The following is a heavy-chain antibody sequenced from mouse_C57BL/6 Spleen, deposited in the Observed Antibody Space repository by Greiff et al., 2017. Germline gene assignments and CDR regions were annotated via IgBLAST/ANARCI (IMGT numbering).Heavy chain of an antibody. D-gene: IGHD2-2*01. CDR1: GFNIKDYY. CDR3: TTGGPMVTTRAWFAY. Sequence: VQLKQSGAELVRPGASVKLSCTASGFNIKDYYMHWVKQRPEQGLEWIGRIDPEDGDTEYAPKFQGKATMTADTSSNTAYLQLSSLTSEDTAVYYCTTGGPMVTTRAWFAYWGQGTLVTVSA. J-gene: IGHJ3*01. CDR2: IDPEDGDT. V-gene: IGHV14-1*01.